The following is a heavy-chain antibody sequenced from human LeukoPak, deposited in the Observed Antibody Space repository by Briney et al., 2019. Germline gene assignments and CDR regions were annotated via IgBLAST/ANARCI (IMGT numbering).Heavy chain of an antibody. CDR2: IYSGGST. V-gene: IGHV3-66*04. D-gene: IGHD3-16*01. CDR1: GFTVSSNY. J-gene: IGHJ5*02. CDR3: ARQGGIQPNWFDP. Sequence: GGSLRLYGAASGFTVSSNYMSWVRQAPGKGLEWVSVIYSGGSTYYADSVKGRFTISRDNSKNTLYLQMNSLRAEDTAVYYCARQGGIQPNWFDPWGQGTLVTVSS.